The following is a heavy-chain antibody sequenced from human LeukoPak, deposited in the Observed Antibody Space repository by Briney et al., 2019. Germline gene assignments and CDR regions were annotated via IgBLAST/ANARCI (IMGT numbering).Heavy chain of an antibody. D-gene: IGHD1-26*01. V-gene: IGHV3-11*03. CDR1: GFTFSDYY. Sequence: GGSLRLCCAASGFTFSDYYMSWIRQAPGKGLEWVSYISSSSSYTNYADSVKGRFTISRDNAKNSLYLQMNSLRAEDTAVYYCARVVSGSYTPFDYWGQGTLVTVSS. CDR2: ISSSSSYT. CDR3: ARVVSGSYTPFDY. J-gene: IGHJ4*02.